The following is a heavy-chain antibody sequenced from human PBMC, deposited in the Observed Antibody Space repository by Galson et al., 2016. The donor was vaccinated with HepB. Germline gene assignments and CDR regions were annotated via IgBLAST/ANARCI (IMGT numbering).Heavy chain of an antibody. D-gene: IGHD3-3*01. CDR3: ARILLIFLPDYYYYMDV. CDR2: IFSNDEK. J-gene: IGHJ6*03. V-gene: IGHV2-26*01. Sequence: PALVKPTQTLTLTCTVSGFSLSNARMGVSWIRQPPGKALEWLAHIFSNDEKSYSTSLKSRLTISKDTSKSQVVLTMTNMDPVDTATYYCARILLIFLPDYYYYMDVWGKGTTVTVSS. CDR1: GFSLSNARMG.